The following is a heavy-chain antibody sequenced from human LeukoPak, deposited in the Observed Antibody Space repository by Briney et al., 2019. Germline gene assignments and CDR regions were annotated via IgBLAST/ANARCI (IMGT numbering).Heavy chain of an antibody. D-gene: IGHD3-10*02. CDR3: AREVLGLRCWDY. J-gene: IGHJ4*02. V-gene: IGHV1-46*03. Sequence: ASVKVPCKASGYTFTSYYMHWVRQAPGQGLEWMGIINPSGGSTSYAQKFQGRVTMTRDTSTSTVYMELSSLRSEDTAVYYCAREVLGLRCWDYWGQGTLVTASS. CDR2: INPSGGST. CDR1: GYTFTSYY.